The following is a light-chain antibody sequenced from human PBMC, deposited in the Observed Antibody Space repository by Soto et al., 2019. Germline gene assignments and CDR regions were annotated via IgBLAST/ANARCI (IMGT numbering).Light chain of an antibody. CDR1: SSDIGGYNS. CDR2: GVT. Sequence: QSALTQSPSASGSPGQSVTISCTGTSSDIGGYNSVSWYQQHPGKAPKVMIYGVTKRPSGVPDRFSGSKSGNTASLTVSALQAEDEADYYCSSFTDVNNLVFGTGTKVIVL. CDR3: SSFTDVNNLV. V-gene: IGLV2-8*01. J-gene: IGLJ1*01.